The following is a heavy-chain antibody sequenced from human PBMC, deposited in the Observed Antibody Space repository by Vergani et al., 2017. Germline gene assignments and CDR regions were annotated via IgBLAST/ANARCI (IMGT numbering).Heavy chain of an antibody. J-gene: IGHJ6*03. D-gene: IGHD1-7*01. CDR2: IYWNDDQ. CDR3: VYRETECGTTGCFYPFYYYYYMDV. CDR1: GFSLNTRGVS. V-gene: IGHV2-5*04. Sequence: QITLKESGPTLVKPTQTLTLTCTFSGFSLNTRGVSVAWIRQPPGKALDWLALIYWNDDQHYSPSLNNRVTITKDNSKNQVVLTMTNMDYVDTGTYYCVYRETECGTTGCFYPFYYYYYMDVWGKGTTVTVSS.